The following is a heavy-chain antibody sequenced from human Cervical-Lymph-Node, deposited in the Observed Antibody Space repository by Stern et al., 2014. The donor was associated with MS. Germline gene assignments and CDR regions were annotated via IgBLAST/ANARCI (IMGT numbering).Heavy chain of an antibody. CDR1: GFTFSSYG. D-gene: IGHD4-23*01. CDR3: AREGGNTAEYFQH. V-gene: IGHV3-33*01. J-gene: IGHJ1*01. CDR2: IWDDGSNK. Sequence: APLVESGGGVVQPGRSLRLSCAATGFTFSSYGLHWVRQAPGKGLEWVAIIWDDGSNKDYADSVKGRFTISRDSSKNTLYLQMNSLRAEDTAVYYCAREGGNTAEYFQHLGQGTLVTVSS.